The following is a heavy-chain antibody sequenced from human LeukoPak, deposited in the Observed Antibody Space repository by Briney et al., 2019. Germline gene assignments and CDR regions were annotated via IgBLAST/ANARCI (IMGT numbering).Heavy chain of an antibody. J-gene: IGHJ4*02. D-gene: IGHD6-25*01. CDR3: ARVSSNPYSRGYYHFDY. Sequence: GESLKISCAASGFAFNTYTMNWVRQTPGKGLEWVSSISSTGAYIYHADSMDGRFTVSRDNARNLLYLHMNSLRAEDSAMYFCARVSSNPYSRGYYHFDYWGQGTLVTVSS. CDR1: GFAFNTYT. CDR2: ISSTGAYI. V-gene: IGHV3-21*01.